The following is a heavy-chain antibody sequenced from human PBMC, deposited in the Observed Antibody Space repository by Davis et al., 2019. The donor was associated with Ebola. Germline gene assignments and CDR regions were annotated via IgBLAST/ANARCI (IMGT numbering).Heavy chain of an antibody. CDR3: ARDRPHYDFWSGYLDY. J-gene: IGHJ4*02. CDR1: GFSYSSYA. CDR2: IKQDGSEK. Sequence: GESLKISCAASGFSYSSYAMSWVRQAPGKGLEWVANIKQDGSEKYYVDSVKGRFTISRDNAKNSLYLQMNSLRAEDTAVYYCARDRPHYDFWSGYLDYWGQGTLVTVSS. D-gene: IGHD3-3*01. V-gene: IGHV3-7*01.